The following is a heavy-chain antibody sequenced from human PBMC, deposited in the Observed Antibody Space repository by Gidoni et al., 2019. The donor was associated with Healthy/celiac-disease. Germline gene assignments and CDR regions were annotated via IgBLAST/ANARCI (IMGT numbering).Heavy chain of an antibody. CDR3: ARGGVRWFGELIISPFDY. D-gene: IGHD3-10*01. Sequence: EVQLVESGGGLVQPGGSLRLSCAASGFTFSSYWMHWVRQAPGKGLVWVSRINSDGSSTSYADSVKGRFTISRDNAKNTLYLQMNSLRAEDTAVYYCARGGVRWFGELIISPFDYWGQGTLVTVSS. J-gene: IGHJ4*02. CDR2: INSDGSST. CDR1: GFTFSSYW. V-gene: IGHV3-74*01.